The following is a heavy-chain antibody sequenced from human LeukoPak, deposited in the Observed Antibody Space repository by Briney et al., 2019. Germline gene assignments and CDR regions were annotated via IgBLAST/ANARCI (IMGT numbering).Heavy chain of an antibody. V-gene: IGHV3-23*01. CDR3: AKDFLRFLSYFDY. CDR1: GFTFSNYG. D-gene: IGHD3-3*01. CDR2: ISGSGGST. J-gene: IGHJ4*02. Sequence: GGSLRLSCAASGFTFSNYGMSWVRQAPGKGLEWVSGISGSGGSTYYADSVKGRFTISRDNSKNTLYLQMNSLRAEDTAVYYCAKDFLRFLSYFDYWGQGTLVTVSS.